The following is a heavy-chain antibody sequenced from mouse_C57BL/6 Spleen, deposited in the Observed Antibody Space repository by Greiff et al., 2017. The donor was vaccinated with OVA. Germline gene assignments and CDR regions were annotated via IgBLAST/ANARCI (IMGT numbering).Heavy chain of an antibody. D-gene: IGHD1-1*01. CDR2: IYPGSGST. CDR3: ARRVPYYYGSSPYFDY. Sequence: QVQLQQPGAELVKPGASVKMSCKASGYTFTSYWITWVKQRPGQGLEWIGDIYPGSGSTNYNEKFKSKATLTVDTSSSTAYMQLSSLTSEDSAVYYCARRVPYYYGSSPYFDYWGQGTTLTVSS. CDR1: GYTFTSYW. V-gene: IGHV1-55*01. J-gene: IGHJ2*01.